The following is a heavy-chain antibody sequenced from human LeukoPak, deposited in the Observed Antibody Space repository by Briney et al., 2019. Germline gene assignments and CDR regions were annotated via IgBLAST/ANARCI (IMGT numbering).Heavy chain of an antibody. CDR2: IYPGDSDT. V-gene: IGHV5-51*01. Sequence: GESPKIPCKGSGYSFSSYWIGWVRQMPGEGLEWMVIIYPGDSDTKYSPSFQGQVTISADKSISTAYLQWSSLKASDTAMYYCARLLGSSSWLFDYWGQGTLVTVSS. J-gene: IGHJ4*02. D-gene: IGHD6-13*01. CDR1: GYSFSSYW. CDR3: ARLLGSSSWLFDY.